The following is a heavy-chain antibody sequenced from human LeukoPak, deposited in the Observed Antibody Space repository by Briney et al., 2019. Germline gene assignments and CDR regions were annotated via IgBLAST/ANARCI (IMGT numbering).Heavy chain of an antibody. D-gene: IGHD4-11*01. CDR2: ISSAGSTI. Sequence: PGGSLRLSCAASGFTFSTYSMNWVRQAPGKGLEWVSYISSAGSTINYADSVRGRFTISRDNAKNLLYLQMNSLRAQDTAVYYCVRDYQERTTDYWGQGTLVTVSS. V-gene: IGHV3-48*04. J-gene: IGHJ4*02. CDR3: VRDYQERTTDY. CDR1: GFTFSTYS.